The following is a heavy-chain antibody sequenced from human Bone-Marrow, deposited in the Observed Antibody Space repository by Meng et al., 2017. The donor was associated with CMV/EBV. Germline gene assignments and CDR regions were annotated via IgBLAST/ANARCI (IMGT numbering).Heavy chain of an antibody. CDR3: ARDGKWELLFHFDY. V-gene: IGHV3-21*01. Sequence: GESLKISCAGSGFTFSSYSMNWVRQAPGKGLEWVSSISSSSSYIYYADSVKGRFTISRDNAKNSLYLQMNSLRAEDTAVYYCARDGKWELLFHFDYWGQGTLVIVSS. D-gene: IGHD1-26*01. J-gene: IGHJ4*02. CDR2: ISSSSSYI. CDR1: GFTFSSYS.